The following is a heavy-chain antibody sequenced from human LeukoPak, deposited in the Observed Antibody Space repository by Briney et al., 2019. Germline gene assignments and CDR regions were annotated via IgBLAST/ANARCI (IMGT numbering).Heavy chain of an antibody. Sequence: PSETLSLTCAVYGGSFSGYYWSWIRQPPGKGLEWIGEINHSGSTNYNPSLKSRVTISVDTSKNQFSLKLSSVAAADTAVYYCARLVVVAATQVAYYFDYWGQGTLVTVSS. D-gene: IGHD2-15*01. J-gene: IGHJ4*02. CDR2: INHSGST. CDR3: ARLVVVAATQVAYYFDY. CDR1: GGSFSGYY. V-gene: IGHV4-34*01.